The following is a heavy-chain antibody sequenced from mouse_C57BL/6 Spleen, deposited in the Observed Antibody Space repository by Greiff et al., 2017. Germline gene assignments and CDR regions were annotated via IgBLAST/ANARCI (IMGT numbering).Heavy chain of an antibody. CDR1: GYTFTSYW. CDR2: IYPGSGST. D-gene: IGHD1-1*01. Sequence: QVQLQQPGAELVKPGASVKMSCKASGYTFTSYWITWVKQRPGQGLEWIGDIYPGSGSTNYNEKFKCKATLTVDTSSSTAYMQLSSLTSEDSAVDYCARSITTVVDDYWGQGTTLTVSS. J-gene: IGHJ2*01. V-gene: IGHV1-55*01. CDR3: ARSITTVVDDY.